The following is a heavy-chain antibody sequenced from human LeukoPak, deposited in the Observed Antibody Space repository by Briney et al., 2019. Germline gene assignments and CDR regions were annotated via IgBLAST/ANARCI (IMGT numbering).Heavy chain of an antibody. CDR3: ARGYATSLFHY. J-gene: IGHJ4*02. Sequence: SETLSLTCTVSGGSISSYYWSWIRQPPGKGLEWIGYIYYSASPNYNSSLKSRVTISADTSKNQFSMRLSSVTAADTAVYYCARGYATSLFHYRGQGTLVTVSS. CDR1: GGSISSYY. D-gene: IGHD2-2*01. V-gene: IGHV4-59*01. CDR2: IYYSASP.